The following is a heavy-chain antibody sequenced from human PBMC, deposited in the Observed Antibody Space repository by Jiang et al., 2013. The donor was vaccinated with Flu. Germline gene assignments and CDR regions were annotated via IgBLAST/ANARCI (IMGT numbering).Heavy chain of an antibody. V-gene: IGHV4-30-4*08. CDR2: VYHNGAS. D-gene: IGHD2-21*01. CDR1: GASISSGYYF. Sequence: GSGLVKPSETLSLTCTVSGASISSGYYFWTWIRQPPGKGLEWIGHVYHNGASSFTPSLKSRVTISVDTAKNQFSLTLTSVTAADTAFYFCARDASPEIQGDRGLDYWGRGALVTVSS. J-gene: IGHJ4*02. CDR3: ARDASPEIQGDRGLDY.